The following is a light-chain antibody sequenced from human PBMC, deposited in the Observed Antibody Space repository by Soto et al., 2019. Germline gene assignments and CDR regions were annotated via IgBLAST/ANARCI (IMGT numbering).Light chain of an antibody. J-gene: IGLJ3*02. V-gene: IGLV1-44*01. CDR1: RYNIGYNG. CDR2: SND. Sequence: QSVLSQPPSASGTSGQRVTISCSGSRYNIGYNGVQWFQQQDPITTPKLLIYSNDHRPSGVPDRFSGSKSVTSASLAISGLPSGDEAYYECATWDERWNGWVFGGGTKLTVL. CDR3: ATWDERWNGWV.